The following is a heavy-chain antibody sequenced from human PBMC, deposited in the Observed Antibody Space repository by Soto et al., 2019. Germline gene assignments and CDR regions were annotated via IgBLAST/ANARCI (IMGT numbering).Heavy chain of an antibody. J-gene: IGHJ6*02. CDR2: IRNDGTNK. Sequence: QVQLVESGGGVVEPGGSLRLSCAASGFTFSSHGMHWVRQAPSRGLQWVAVIRNDGTNKQYGDSVKGRFTISRDNSQNTLYLQTNSLRVEDTAVYYCVKDRRTEAYGMEVWGQGTTVIVSS. CDR1: GFTFSSHG. CDR3: VKDRRTEAYGMEV. D-gene: IGHD2-21*01. V-gene: IGHV3-30*18.